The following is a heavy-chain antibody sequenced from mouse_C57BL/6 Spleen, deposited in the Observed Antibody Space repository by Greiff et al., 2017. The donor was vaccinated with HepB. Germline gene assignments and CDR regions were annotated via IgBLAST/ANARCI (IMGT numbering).Heavy chain of an antibody. Sequence: QVQLQQSGAELVKPGASVKLSCKASGYTFTEYTIHWVKQRSGQGLEWIGWFYPGSGSIKYNEKFKDKATLTADKSSSTVYMELSRLTSEDSAVYFCARHEEGYSNYGYPYWYFDVWGTGTTVTVSS. J-gene: IGHJ1*03. CDR3: ARHEEGYSNYGYPYWYFDV. V-gene: IGHV1-62-2*01. D-gene: IGHD2-5*01. CDR1: GYTFTEYT. CDR2: FYPGSGSI.